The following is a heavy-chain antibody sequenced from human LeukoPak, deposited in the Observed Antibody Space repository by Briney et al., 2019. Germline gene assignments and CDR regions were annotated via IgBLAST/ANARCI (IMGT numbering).Heavy chain of an antibody. CDR1: RGSISSSNHF. Sequence: PSETLSLTCIVSRGSISSSNHFWGWIRQPPGKGLERIGSIYYSGNTYYNPSLSSRVTISVDTSNDHVSLKLSSVTAADTAVYYCARYLGYCPSANCYDGGFWFDSWGQGTLVTVSS. J-gene: IGHJ5*01. V-gene: IGHV4-39*02. CDR3: ARYLGYCPSANCYDGGFWFDS. CDR2: IYYSGNT. D-gene: IGHD2-2*01.